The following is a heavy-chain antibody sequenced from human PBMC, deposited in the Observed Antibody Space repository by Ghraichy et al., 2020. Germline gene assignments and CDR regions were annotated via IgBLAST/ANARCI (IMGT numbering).Heavy chain of an antibody. CDR3: ARGDLLVATIQNWYFDL. J-gene: IGHJ2*01. V-gene: IGHV4-31*03. Sequence: SETLSLTCTVSGGSISSGGYYWSWIRQHPGKGLEWIGYIYYSGSTYYNPSLKSRVTISVDTSKNQFSLKLSSVTAADTAVYYCARGDLLVATIQNWYFDLWGRGTLVTVSS. CDR1: GGSISSGGYY. CDR2: IYYSGST. D-gene: IGHD5-12*01.